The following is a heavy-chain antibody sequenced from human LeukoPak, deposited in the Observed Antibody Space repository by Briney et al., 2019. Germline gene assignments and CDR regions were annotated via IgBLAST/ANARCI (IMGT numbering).Heavy chain of an antibody. V-gene: IGHV3-23*01. CDR2: ITGSGGST. CDR1: GFTFSNYA. J-gene: IGHJ4*02. CDR3: AKGSRVFDY. Sequence: GGSLRLSCAAPGFTFSNYAMSWVRQAPGKGLEWVSTITGSGGSTYYADSVKGRFTISRDNSKNTLYLQMNSLRADDTAVYYCAKGSRVFDYWGQGTLVTVSS.